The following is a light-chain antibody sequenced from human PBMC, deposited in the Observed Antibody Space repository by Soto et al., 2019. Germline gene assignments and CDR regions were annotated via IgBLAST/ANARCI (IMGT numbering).Light chain of an antibody. CDR3: HQYNSYSPG. Sequence: DIQMTQSPSTLSASVGDRVTITCRASQRITGWLAWYQQKPGKAPKLLIYKASSLESGVPSRFSGSGSGTEFTITICSLQHNDFASYYCHQYNSYSPGVGQATKVEIK. CDR2: KAS. J-gene: IGKJ1*01. CDR1: QRITGW. V-gene: IGKV1-5*03.